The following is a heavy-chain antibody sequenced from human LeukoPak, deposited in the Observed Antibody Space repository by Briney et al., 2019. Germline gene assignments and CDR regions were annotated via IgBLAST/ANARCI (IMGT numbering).Heavy chain of an antibody. D-gene: IGHD3-10*01. J-gene: IGHJ4*02. Sequence: PSETLSLTCAVYGGSFSGYYWSWIRQPPGKGLEWIGEINHSGSTNYNPALKSRVTISVDTSKNQFSLNLSSVTAADTAVYYCARAYYYGSGSYYALRYWGQGTLVTVSS. CDR3: ARAYYYGSGSYYALRY. V-gene: IGHV4-34*01. CDR2: INHSGST. CDR1: GGSFSGYY.